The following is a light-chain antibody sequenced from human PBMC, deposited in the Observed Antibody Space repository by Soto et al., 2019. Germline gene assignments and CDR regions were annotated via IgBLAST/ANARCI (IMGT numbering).Light chain of an antibody. CDR2: QDN. CDR3: QAWDSVTAWV. CDR1: KLGDKY. V-gene: IGLV3-1*01. J-gene: IGLJ3*02. Sequence: SYELTQPPSVSVSPGQIASITCSGDKLGDKYGCWYQQKPGQSPVLVIYQDNKRPSGIPERFSGSNSGNTATLTISGTQAMDEADYYCQAWDSVTAWVFGGGTKLTVL.